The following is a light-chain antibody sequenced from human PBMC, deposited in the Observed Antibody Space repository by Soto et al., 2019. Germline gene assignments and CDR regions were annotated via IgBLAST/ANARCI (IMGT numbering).Light chain of an antibody. Sequence: DIQMTQSPSTLSASVGDRVTITCRASQSISSWLAWYQQKPGKAPKLLIYTASSLKSGVPSRFSGSGSETEFTLTISSLQPDDFATYYCQQYDSYSRETFGQGTKVEIK. CDR2: TAS. J-gene: IGKJ1*01. CDR1: QSISSW. V-gene: IGKV1-5*03. CDR3: QQYDSYSRET.